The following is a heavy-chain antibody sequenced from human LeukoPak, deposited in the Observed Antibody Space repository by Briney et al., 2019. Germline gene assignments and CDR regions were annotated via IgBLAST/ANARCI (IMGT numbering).Heavy chain of an antibody. J-gene: IGHJ4*02. V-gene: IGHV3-7*01. CDR2: IKPDGSEK. Sequence: GGSLRLSCAASGFTFSSHHMNWVRQTPGKGLESVATIKPDGSEKYYVDSVKGRFTISRDNAKSSLYLQMNSLRAEDTGVYFCARMSSYCDYWGQGTLVTDSS. CDR1: GFTFSSHH. D-gene: IGHD2-2*01. CDR3: ARMSSYCDY.